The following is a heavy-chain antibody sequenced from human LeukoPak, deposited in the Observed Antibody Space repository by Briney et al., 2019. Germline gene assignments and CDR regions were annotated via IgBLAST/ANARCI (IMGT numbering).Heavy chain of an antibody. D-gene: IGHD1-26*01. CDR2: IYYSGST. J-gene: IGHJ3*02. V-gene: IGHV4-59*08. CDR1: GGSISSYY. CDR3: ARRKGLGAVHYADAFDI. Sequence: SETLSLTCTVSGGSISSYYWSWIRQPPGKGLEWIGYIYYSGSTNYNPSLKSRVTISVDTSKNQFSLKLSSVTAADTAVYYCARRKGLGAVHYADAFDIWGQGTMVTVSS.